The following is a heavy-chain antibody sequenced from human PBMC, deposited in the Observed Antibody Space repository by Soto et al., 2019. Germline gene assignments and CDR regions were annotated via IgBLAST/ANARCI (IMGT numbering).Heavy chain of an antibody. Sequence: PSETLSLTCAVYGGSFSGYYWTWIRQPPGKGLEWIGEINHSGTINFNPSLKSRRTISLDTSKKHFSLKLSSVTDADTAAYYCARADSTLVFSYCFDDRGDGTSVTASS. CDR2: INHSGTI. V-gene: IGHV4-34*01. CDR1: GGSFSGYY. J-gene: IGHJ5*01. CDR3: ARADSTLVFSYCFDD. D-gene: IGHD3-9*01.